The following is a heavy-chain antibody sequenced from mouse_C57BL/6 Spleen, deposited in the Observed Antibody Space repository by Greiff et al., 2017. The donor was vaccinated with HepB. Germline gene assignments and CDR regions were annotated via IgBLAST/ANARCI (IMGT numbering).Heavy chain of an antibody. Sequence: EVKLMESGGGLVQPGGSLSLSCAASGFTFTDYYMSWVRQPPGKALEWLGFIRNKANGYTTEYSASVKGRFTISRDNSQSILYLQMNALRAEDSATYYCARYGGWCFDYWGQGTTLTVSS. CDR1: GFTFTDYY. CDR3: ARYGGWCFDY. D-gene: IGHD1-1*02. V-gene: IGHV7-3*01. J-gene: IGHJ2*01. CDR2: IRNKANGYTT.